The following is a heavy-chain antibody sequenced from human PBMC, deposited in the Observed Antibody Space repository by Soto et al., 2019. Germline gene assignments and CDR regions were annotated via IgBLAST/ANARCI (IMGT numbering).Heavy chain of an antibody. CDR2: IYYSGST. J-gene: IGHJ4*02. Sequence: PSETLSLTCTVSGGSISSGDYYWSWIRQPPGKGLEWIGYIYYSGSTYYNPSLKSRVTISVDTSKNQFSLKLSSVTAADTAVYYCARVYFDYYDSSGYYYSYFDYWGQGTLVTAPQ. CDR1: GGSISSGDYY. V-gene: IGHV4-30-4*01. CDR3: ARVYFDYYDSSGYYYSYFDY. D-gene: IGHD3-22*01.